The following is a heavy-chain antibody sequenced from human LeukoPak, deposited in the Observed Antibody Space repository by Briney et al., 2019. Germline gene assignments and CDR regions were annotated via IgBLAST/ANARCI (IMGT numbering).Heavy chain of an antibody. J-gene: IGHJ5*02. CDR1: EYTFTSYD. V-gene: IGHV1-8*01. CDR3: ARSNYGGKRWFDP. D-gene: IGHD4-23*01. Sequence: ASVKVSCKASEYTFTSYDINWVRQATGQGLEWMGWMNPNSGNTGYAQKFQGRVTMTRDTSNSTAYMELSSLRSEDTAVYFCARSNYGGKRWFDPWGQGTLVIVSS. CDR2: MNPNSGNT.